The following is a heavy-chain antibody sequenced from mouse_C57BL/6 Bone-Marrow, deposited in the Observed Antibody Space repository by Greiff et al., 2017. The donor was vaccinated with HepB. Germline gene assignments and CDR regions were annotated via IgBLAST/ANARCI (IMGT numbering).Heavy chain of an antibody. CDR1: GYTFTDYY. D-gene: IGHD4-1*01. V-gene: IGHV1-26*01. Sequence: EVQLQQSGPELVKPGASVKISCKASGYTFTDYYMNWVKQSHGKSLEWIGDINPNNGGTSYNQKFKGKATLTVDKSSSTAYMELRSLTSEDSAVYYCARGEDHWDYWGQGTTLTVSS. J-gene: IGHJ2*01. CDR2: INPNNGGT. CDR3: ARGEDHWDY.